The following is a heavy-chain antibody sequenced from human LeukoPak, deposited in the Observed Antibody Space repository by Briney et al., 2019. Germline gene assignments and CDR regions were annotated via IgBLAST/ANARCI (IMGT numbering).Heavy chain of an antibody. D-gene: IGHD1-26*01. CDR2: IIGSGSEM. V-gene: IGHV3-21*06. Sequence: GGSLRLSCGVSGFTFNSYSMNWVRQAPGKGLEWVASIIGSGSEMFYADSLRGRFTISRDNSENSLYLQMNSLRAEDTAVYYCAKVQSDIVGAMFFAFDVWGQGTMVSVSS. CDR3: AKVQSDIVGAMFFAFDV. J-gene: IGHJ3*01. CDR1: GFTFNSYS.